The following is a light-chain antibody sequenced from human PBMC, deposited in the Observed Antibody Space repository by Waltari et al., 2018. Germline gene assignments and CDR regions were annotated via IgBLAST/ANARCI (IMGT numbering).Light chain of an antibody. CDR1: QSVGSS. Sequence: EIVLTQSPVTLSLAPGERATLSCWASQSVGSSLAWYQQKPGQAPRLLMYDASNRATGIPARFSGSGSGTEFTLTISSLQAADVAVYYCQQCYSTPYTFGQGTKLEIK. CDR3: QQCYSTPYT. J-gene: IGKJ2*01. V-gene: IGKV3-11*01. CDR2: DAS.